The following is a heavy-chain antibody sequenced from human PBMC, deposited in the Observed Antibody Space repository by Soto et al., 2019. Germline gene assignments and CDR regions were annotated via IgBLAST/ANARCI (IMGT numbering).Heavy chain of an antibody. V-gene: IGHV2-5*02. CDR2: IYWDDDK. J-gene: IGHJ4*02. CDR3: AHVEPHITMVRGVIPKY. D-gene: IGHD3-10*01. Sequence: QITLKESGPTLVKPTQTLTLTCTFSGFSLSTSGVGVGWIRQPPGKALEWLALIYWDDDKRYSPSLKSRLTITKDTSKNQVVLTMTNMDPVDTDTYYCAHVEPHITMVRGVIPKYWGQGTLVTVSS. CDR1: GFSLSTSGVG.